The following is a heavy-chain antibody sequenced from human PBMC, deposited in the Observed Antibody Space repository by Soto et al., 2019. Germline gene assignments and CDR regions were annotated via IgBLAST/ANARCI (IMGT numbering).Heavy chain of an antibody. D-gene: IGHD2-15*01. CDR2: IVVGSGNT. CDR3: AATFPYCSGGSCPDFDP. J-gene: IGHJ5*02. V-gene: IGHV1-58*02. CDR1: GYTCRSQY. Sequence: GYTCRSQYMHWLRKKNGQRLEWIGWIVVGSGNTNYAQKFQERVTITRDMSTSTAYMELSSLRSEDTAVYYCAATFPYCSGGSCPDFDPWGQGTLVTVSS.